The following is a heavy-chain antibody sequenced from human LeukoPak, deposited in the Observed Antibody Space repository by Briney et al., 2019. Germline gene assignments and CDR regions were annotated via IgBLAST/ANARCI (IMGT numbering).Heavy chain of an antibody. V-gene: IGHV3-20*04. J-gene: IGHJ4*02. CDR3: ARDYDYGDYPGY. Sequence: GGSLRLSRAGSGFSFSTYAMTWVRQAPGKGLEWVSGINWNGGRTGYADSVKGRFTISRDNAKNSLYLQMNSLRAEDTALYYCARDYDYGDYPGYWGQGTLVTVSS. CDR1: GFSFSTYA. D-gene: IGHD4-17*01. CDR2: INWNGGRT.